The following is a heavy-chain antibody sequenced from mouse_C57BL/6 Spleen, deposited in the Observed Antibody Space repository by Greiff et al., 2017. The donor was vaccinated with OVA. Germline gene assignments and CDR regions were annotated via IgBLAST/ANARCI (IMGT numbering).Heavy chain of an antibody. CDR3: ARGGNWVDY. CDR1: GFTFSSYA. D-gene: IGHD4-1*01. CDR2: ISDGGSYT. J-gene: IGHJ2*01. V-gene: IGHV5-4*01. Sequence: EVQVVESGGGLVKPGGSLKLSCAASGFTFSSYAMSWVRQTPEQRLEWVATISDGGSYTYYPDNVKGRFTISRDNAKNNLYLQMSHLKSEDTAMYYCARGGNWVDYWGQGTTLTVSS.